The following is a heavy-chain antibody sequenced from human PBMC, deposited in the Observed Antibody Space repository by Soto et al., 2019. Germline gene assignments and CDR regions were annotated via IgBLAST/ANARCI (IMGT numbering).Heavy chain of an antibody. Sequence: VQLEESGGGVVQPGRSLRLSCAASGFTFSSYAMHWVRQAPGKGLEWVAVISYDGSNKYYADSVKGRFTISRDNSKNTLYLQMNSLRAEDTAVYYCAKGLHSGSYYMDYNWFDPWGQGTLVTVSS. CDR1: GFTFSSYA. CDR2: ISYDGSNK. V-gene: IGHV3-30-3*01. J-gene: IGHJ5*02. CDR3: AKGLHSGSYYMDYNWFDP. D-gene: IGHD1-26*01.